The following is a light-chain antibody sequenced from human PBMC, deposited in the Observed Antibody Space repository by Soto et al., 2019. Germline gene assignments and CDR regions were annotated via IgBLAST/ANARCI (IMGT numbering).Light chain of an antibody. CDR3: CSYAGSKNGV. J-gene: IGLJ1*01. Sequence: QSALTQPPSASGSPGQSVTISCTGTSSDIGGYNYVSWYQQHPGKAPKLVIYEVTKRPSGVPDRFSGSKSGNTASLTVSGLQAEDEANYYCCSYAGSKNGVFGAGTKPTVL. V-gene: IGLV2-8*01. CDR2: EVT. CDR1: SSDIGGYNY.